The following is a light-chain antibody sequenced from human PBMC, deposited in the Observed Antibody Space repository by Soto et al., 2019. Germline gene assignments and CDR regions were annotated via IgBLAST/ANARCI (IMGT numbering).Light chain of an antibody. V-gene: IGKV1-5*01. Sequence: DIQMTQSPSVLSASVGDRVTITCRASQQITHWLAWYQQKPGKAPKLLIYDGSTLEDGVPSRFSGSGSGTEFTLTISSLQTDDFATYYCHQYNSFYLSSFGQGTRLEIK. J-gene: IGKJ2*03. CDR2: DGS. CDR1: QQITHW. CDR3: HQYNSFYLSS.